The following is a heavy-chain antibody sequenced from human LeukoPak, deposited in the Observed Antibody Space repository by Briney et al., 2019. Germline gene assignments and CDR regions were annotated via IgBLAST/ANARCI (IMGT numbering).Heavy chain of an antibody. D-gene: IGHD2-15*01. V-gene: IGHV3-21*01. Sequence: GGSLRLSCASSGFTFSIYGMNWVRQAPGEGLEWVASISSDSTNIYYTDSVKGRFTISRDIAKNSLYLQMNSLILEDTAVYYCARDGSGSGDYWGQGTLVTVSS. CDR3: ARDGSGSGDY. J-gene: IGHJ4*02. CDR2: ISSDSTNI. CDR1: GFTFSIYG.